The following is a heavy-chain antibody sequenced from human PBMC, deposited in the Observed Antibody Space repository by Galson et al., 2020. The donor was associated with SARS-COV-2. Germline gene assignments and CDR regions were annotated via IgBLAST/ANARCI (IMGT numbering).Heavy chain of an antibody. V-gene: IGHV4-34*01. D-gene: IGHD6-13*01. CDR1: GGSFSGYY. J-gene: IGHJ4*02. CDR2: INHSGST. Sequence: SETLSLTCAVYGGSFSGYYWSWIRQPPGKGLEWIGEINHSGSTNYNPSLKSRVTISVDTSKNQFSLKLSSVTAADTAVYYCARGPSQRYSSSWLIDYWGQGTLVTVSS. CDR3: ARGPSQRYSSSWLIDY.